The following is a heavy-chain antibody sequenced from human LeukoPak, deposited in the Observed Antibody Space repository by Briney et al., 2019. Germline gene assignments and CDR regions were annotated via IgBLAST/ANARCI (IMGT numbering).Heavy chain of an antibody. V-gene: IGHV4-34*01. CDR3: ARRQWLASRDFDY. J-gene: IGHJ4*02. Sequence: PSETLSLTCAVYGGSFSGYYWSWIRQPPGKGLEWIGEINHSGSTNYNPSLKSRVTISVDTSKNQFSLKLSSVTAADTAVYYCARRQWLASRDFDYWGQGTLVTVSS. CDR1: GGSFSGYY. CDR2: INHSGST. D-gene: IGHD6-19*01.